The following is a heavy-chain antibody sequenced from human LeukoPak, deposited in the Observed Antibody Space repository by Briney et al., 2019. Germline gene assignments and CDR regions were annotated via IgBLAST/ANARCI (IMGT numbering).Heavy chain of an antibody. Sequence: GGSLRLSCRASGFTFDSYGMHWVRQAPGKGLEWVAFTRYDGTNKDYADFVNGRFTISRDNSENMLYLQMNTLRPEDTAVYYCAKDDGTYYFDNWGRGTLVTVST. CDR2: TRYDGTNK. D-gene: IGHD1-26*01. V-gene: IGHV3-30*02. CDR1: GFTFDSYG. J-gene: IGHJ4*02. CDR3: AKDDGTYYFDN.